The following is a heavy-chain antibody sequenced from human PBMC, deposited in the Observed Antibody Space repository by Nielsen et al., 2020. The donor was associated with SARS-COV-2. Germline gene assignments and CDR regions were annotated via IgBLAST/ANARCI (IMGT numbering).Heavy chain of an antibody. D-gene: IGHD6-19*01. CDR2: MRYSGSS. CDR3: VVTVSGAPFFQY. V-gene: IGHV4-59*12. J-gene: IGHJ4*01. Sequence: SETLSLTCTVSGGSMSTFYWSWIRQPPGKGLEWIGYMRYSGSSNFNPSLKSRVTISADTSKNQFSLKLTSVTAADTAVYYCVVTVSGAPFFQYWGHGTLVTVSS. CDR1: GGSMSTFY.